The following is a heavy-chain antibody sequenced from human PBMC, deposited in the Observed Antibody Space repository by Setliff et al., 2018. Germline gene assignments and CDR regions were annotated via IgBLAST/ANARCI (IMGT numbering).Heavy chain of an antibody. Sequence: PSETLSLTCAVSGSSITSSNWWSWVRQPPGKGLEWIGQIFHSGSTHYNPSLKSRLTISVDQSKNQFSLKLKSVTAADTAVYYCARLESLGDLSLYGLWFDPWGQGTLGTVSS. CDR2: IFHSGST. D-gene: IGHD3-16*02. V-gene: IGHV4-4*02. CDR1: GSSITSSNW. J-gene: IGHJ5*02. CDR3: ARLESLGDLSLYGLWFDP.